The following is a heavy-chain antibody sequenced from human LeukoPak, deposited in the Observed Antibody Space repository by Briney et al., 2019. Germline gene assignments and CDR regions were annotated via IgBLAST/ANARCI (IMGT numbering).Heavy chain of an antibody. CDR3: ARETPYCGGDCYSGPFDY. CDR2: IIPILGIA. CDR1: GGTFISYA. Sequence: ASVKVSCKASGGTFISYAISWVRQAPGQGLEWMGRIIPILGIANYAQKFQGRVTITADKSTSTAYMELSSLRSEDTAVYYCARETPYCGGDCYSGPFDYWGQGTLVTVSS. J-gene: IGHJ4*02. V-gene: IGHV1-69*04. D-gene: IGHD2-21*02.